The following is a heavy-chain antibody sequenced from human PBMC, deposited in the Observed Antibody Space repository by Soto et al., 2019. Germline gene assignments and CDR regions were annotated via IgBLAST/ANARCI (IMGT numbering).Heavy chain of an antibody. CDR2: ISISPGIT. Sequence: EVQLLESGGGLVQPGGSLRLSCSASGFSISAYSMTCVRQAPGKGLEWVSGISISPGITFYADSVKGRLTISRDNSKNTVYLQMNSLRAEDTAVYYCSKWSGYGDLWGQGTLVTVSS. V-gene: IGHV3-23*01. CDR3: SKWSGYGDL. J-gene: IGHJ4*02. CDR1: GFSISAYS. D-gene: IGHD5-12*01.